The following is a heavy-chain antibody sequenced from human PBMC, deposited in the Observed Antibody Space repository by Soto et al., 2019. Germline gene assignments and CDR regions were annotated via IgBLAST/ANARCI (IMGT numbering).Heavy chain of an antibody. CDR2: ISAYNGNT. Sequence: ASVKVSCKASGYTFTSYGISWVRQAPGQGLEWMGWISAYNGNTNYAQKLQGRVTMTTDTSTSTAYMELRSLRSDDTAVYYCARDYSIAARRAYYYGMDVWGQGTTVTVSS. V-gene: IGHV1-18*04. D-gene: IGHD6-6*01. CDR1: GYTFTSYG. J-gene: IGHJ6*02. CDR3: ARDYSIAARRAYYYGMDV.